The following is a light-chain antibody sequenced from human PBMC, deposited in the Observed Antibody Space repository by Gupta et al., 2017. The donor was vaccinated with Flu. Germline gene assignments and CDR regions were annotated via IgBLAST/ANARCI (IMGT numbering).Light chain of an antibody. CDR3: QQRSNWPPYS. CDR1: QSVSSY. J-gene: IGKJ2*03. Sequence: TVLTLSPAPLYLSTGDRATLSCRASQSVSSYLAWYQQKPGQAPRLLIYDASNRATGIPARFSGSGSGTDFTLTISSLEPEDFAVYYCQQRSNWPPYSFGQGTKLEIK. CDR2: DAS. V-gene: IGKV3-11*01.